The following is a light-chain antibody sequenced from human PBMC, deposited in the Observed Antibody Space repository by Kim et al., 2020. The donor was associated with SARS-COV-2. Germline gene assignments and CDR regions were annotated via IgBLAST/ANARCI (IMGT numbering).Light chain of an antibody. Sequence: PGGTGTFTWGPRNGACPSGPYSFRVQQKPGQAPRALIYETSHKPPWTPARFSGSLLGGKAALTLSGAQPEDEAEYYCLLSYSGARVFGGGTQLTVL. CDR3: LLSYSGARV. V-gene: IGLV7-46*01. CDR2: ETS. CDR1: NGACPSGPY. J-gene: IGLJ3*02.